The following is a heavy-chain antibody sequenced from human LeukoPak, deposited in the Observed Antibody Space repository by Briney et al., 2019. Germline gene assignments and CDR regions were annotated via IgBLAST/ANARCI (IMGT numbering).Heavy chain of an antibody. CDR1: GYTFTNYG. CDR3: ARDGSFRDFDY. J-gene: IGHJ4*02. V-gene: IGHV1-18*01. CDR2: ISAYNGNT. Sequence: ASVKVSCKTSGYTFTNYGISWARQAPGQGLEWMGRISAYNGNTNYVQKFQGRVTVTTDTSTSTAYMELRSLRSDDAAVYHCARDGSFRDFDYWGQGTLVTVSS. D-gene: IGHD3-10*01.